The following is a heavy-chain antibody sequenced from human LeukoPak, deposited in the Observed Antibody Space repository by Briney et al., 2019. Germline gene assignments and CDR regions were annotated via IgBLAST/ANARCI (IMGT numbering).Heavy chain of an antibody. Sequence: GGSLRLSCAASGFTFSSYAMSWVRQAPGKGLEWVSAISGSGGSTYYADSVKGRFTISRDNSKNTLYLQMNSLRAEDTAVYYCAKAYCSGGSCGVDYWGQGTLVTVSS. D-gene: IGHD2-15*01. CDR3: AKAYCSGGSCGVDY. CDR1: GFTFSSYA. J-gene: IGHJ4*02. CDR2: ISGSGGST. V-gene: IGHV3-23*01.